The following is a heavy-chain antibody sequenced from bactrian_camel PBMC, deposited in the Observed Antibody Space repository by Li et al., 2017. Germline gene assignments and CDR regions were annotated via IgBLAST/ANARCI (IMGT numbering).Heavy chain of an antibody. Sequence: VQLVESGGGSVQAGGSLRLSCAASSDINDSGCMGWFRQAPGKEREGVVLIYTGDNSAYYDDSVKGRFTIAAHNKTTANLQMTSLKPEDTGTYYCSGANYHGCAGRQGTQVTVS. CDR1: SDINDSGC. D-gene: IGHD7*01. J-gene: IGHJ4*01. V-gene: IGHV3S1*01. CDR2: IYTGDNSA.